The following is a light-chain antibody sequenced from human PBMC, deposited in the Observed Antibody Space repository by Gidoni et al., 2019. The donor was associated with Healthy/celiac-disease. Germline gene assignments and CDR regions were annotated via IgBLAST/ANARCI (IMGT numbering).Light chain of an antibody. CDR2: DAS. J-gene: IGKJ5*01. CDR1: QDISNY. V-gene: IGKV1-33*01. Sequence: DIQMTQSPSSLSASVRDRVTITCQASQDISNYLNWYQQKPGKAPKLLIYDASNLETGVPSRFSGSGSGTDFTFTISSLPPEDIATYYCQQYDNLITFGQGTRLEIK. CDR3: QQYDNLIT.